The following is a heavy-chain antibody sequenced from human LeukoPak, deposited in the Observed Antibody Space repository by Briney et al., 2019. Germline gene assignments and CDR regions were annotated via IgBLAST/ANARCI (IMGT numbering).Heavy chain of an antibody. CDR3: ARGGKYCSSTSCSQGYSDDAFDI. Sequence: GGSLRLSCAASGFTFSDYYMSWIRQAPGKGLEWVSYISSSGSTIYYADSVKGRFTISRDNAKNTLYLQMNSLRVEDTAVYYCARGGKYCSSTSCSQGYSDDAFDIWGQGTMVTVSS. V-gene: IGHV3-11*04. D-gene: IGHD2-2*01. CDR2: ISSSGSTI. J-gene: IGHJ3*02. CDR1: GFTFSDYY.